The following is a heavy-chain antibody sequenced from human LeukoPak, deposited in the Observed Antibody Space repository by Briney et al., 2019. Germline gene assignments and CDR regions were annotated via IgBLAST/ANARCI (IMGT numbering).Heavy chain of an antibody. D-gene: IGHD6-13*01. CDR2: ISGSGGNT. V-gene: IGHV3-23*01. Sequence: PGGSLRLSCAASGFTFSSYTMTWVRQAPENGLEWVSVISGSGGNTYYADSVKGRFTISRDNSKNTLYLQMNSLRAEDTALHYCAKGRTGYIPDFWGQGTLVTVAS. J-gene: IGHJ4*02. CDR3: AKGRTGYIPDF. CDR1: GFTFSSYT.